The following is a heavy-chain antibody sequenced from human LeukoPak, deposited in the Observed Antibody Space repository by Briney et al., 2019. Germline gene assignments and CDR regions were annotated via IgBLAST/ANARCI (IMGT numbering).Heavy chain of an antibody. CDR2: ISSSGSTI. J-gene: IGHJ4*02. CDR1: GFTFSSYE. Sequence: TGGSLRLSCAASGFTFSSYEMNWVRQAPGKGLEWVSYISSSGSTIYYADSVKGRFTISRDNAKNSLYLQMNSLRAEDTAVYYCARESGVQLGFDYWGQGTLVTVSS. D-gene: IGHD1-1*01. V-gene: IGHV3-48*03. CDR3: ARESGVQLGFDY.